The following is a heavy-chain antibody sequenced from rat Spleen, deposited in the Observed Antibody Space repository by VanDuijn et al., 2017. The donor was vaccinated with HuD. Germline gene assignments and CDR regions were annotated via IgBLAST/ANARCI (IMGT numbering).Heavy chain of an antibody. CDR3: ARHGTSVRVWFAY. J-gene: IGHJ3*01. D-gene: IGHD1-1*01. CDR1: RFTFSDFN. Sequence: EVQLVESGGGLVQPGRSLKLSCAASRFTFSDFNMAWVRQAPKKSLEWVATVSYDGSNTYYRDSVKGRFTISRDNAKDTLYLQMNSLRSEDTATYYCARHGTSVRVWFAYWGQGTLVTVSS. CDR2: VSYDGSNT. V-gene: IGHV5-7*01.